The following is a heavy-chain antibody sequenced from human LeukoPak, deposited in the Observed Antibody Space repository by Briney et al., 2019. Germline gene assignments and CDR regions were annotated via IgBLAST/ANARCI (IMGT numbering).Heavy chain of an antibody. CDR1: GYIFTGYW. V-gene: IGHV1-2*02. J-gene: IGHJ5*02. Sequence: ASVTVSCKASGYIFTGYWIHWVRQAPGQGLEWMGFINPNSGNTNYAQKFQGRVTMTRDTSINTAYMELNGLTGDDTAVYYCAREMRPATTTLVAHWGQGTLVTVSS. D-gene: IGHD1-1*01. CDR3: AREMRPATTTLVAH. CDR2: INPNSGNT.